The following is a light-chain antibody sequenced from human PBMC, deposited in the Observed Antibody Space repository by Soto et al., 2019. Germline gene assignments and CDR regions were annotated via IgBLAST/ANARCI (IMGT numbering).Light chain of an antibody. J-gene: IGLJ1*01. Sequence: QSVLTQPPSASGTPGQRVTISCSGSSSNIVSNTVNWYQQLPGTAPKLLFYSNNQRPSGVPYLFSGSKSGTSASLAISGLQSEDEADYYCAAWDDSLNGLYVFGTGTKVTVL. CDR3: AAWDDSLNGLYV. CDR1: SSNIVSNT. V-gene: IGLV1-44*01. CDR2: SNN.